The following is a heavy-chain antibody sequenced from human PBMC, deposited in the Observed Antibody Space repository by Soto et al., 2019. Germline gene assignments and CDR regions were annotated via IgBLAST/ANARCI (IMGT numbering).Heavy chain of an antibody. CDR3: ARLDCSSTSCQDYSYGMDV. J-gene: IGHJ6*02. Sequence: SVKVSCKASGGTFSSYTISWVRQAPGQGLEWMGRIIPILGIANYAQKFQGRVTITADKSTSTAYMELSSLRSEDTAVYYCARLDCSSTSCQDYSYGMDVWGQGTTVTGSS. V-gene: IGHV1-69*02. CDR2: IIPILGIA. D-gene: IGHD2-2*01. CDR1: GGTFSSYT.